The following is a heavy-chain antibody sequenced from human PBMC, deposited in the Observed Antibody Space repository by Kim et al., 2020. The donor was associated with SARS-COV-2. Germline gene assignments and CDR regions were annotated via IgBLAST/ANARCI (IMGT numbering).Heavy chain of an antibody. Sequence: SETLSLTCTVSGGSISSGDYYWSWIRQPPGKGLEWIGYIYYSGSTYYNPSLKSRVTISVDTSKNQFSLKLSSVTAADTAVYYCARDRYYDFWSGYYDYYYYYGMYVWGQGTTVTVSS. CDR2: IYYSGST. CDR3: ARDRYYDFWSGYYDYYYYYGMYV. V-gene: IGHV4-30-4*01. J-gene: IGHJ6*02. D-gene: IGHD3-3*01. CDR1: GGSISSGDYY.